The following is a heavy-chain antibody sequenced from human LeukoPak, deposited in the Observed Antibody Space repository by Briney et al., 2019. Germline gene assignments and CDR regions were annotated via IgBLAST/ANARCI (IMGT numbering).Heavy chain of an antibody. CDR2: MGVSGDNV. CDR3: AKDPNGDYVGAFDT. V-gene: IGHV3-23*01. D-gene: IGHD4-17*01. Sequence: GGSLRLSRAASGFTSSAYGVTWVRQAPGKGLEWVSSMGVSGDNVHYADSIKGRFAISRDNSKNTLYLQMNSLRAEDAAVYYCAKDPNGDYVGAFDTWGQGTMVIVSS. CDR1: GFTSSAYG. J-gene: IGHJ3*02.